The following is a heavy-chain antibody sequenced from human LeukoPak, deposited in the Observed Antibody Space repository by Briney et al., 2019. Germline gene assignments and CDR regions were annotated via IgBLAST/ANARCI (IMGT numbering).Heavy chain of an antibody. Sequence: SETLSLTCTVSGGSISSYYWSWIRQPPGKGLEWIGYIYYSGSTNYNTSLKSRVTISVDTSKNQFSLKLSSVTAADTAVYYCARQHGGYSYGSNWFDPWGQGTLVTVSS. CDR1: GGSISSYY. CDR3: ARQHGGYSYGSNWFDP. CDR2: IYYSGST. V-gene: IGHV4-59*08. D-gene: IGHD5-18*01. J-gene: IGHJ5*02.